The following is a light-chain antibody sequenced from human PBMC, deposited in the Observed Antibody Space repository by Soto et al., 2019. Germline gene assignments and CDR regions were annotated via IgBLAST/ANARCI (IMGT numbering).Light chain of an antibody. CDR3: LQDYNYPLT. Sequence: AIRMTQSPSSLSASPGDRVTITCRASQGISSYLAWYQQKPGKAPKLLIYAASSLQTGVPSRFSGDGFGTEFTLTISSLQPEDFATYYCLQDYNYPLTFGGGTKVDIK. V-gene: IGKV1-8*01. CDR1: QGISSY. J-gene: IGKJ4*01. CDR2: AAS.